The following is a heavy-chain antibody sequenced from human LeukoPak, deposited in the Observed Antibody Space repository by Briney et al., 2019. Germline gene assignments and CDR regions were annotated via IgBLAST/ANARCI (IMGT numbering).Heavy chain of an antibody. CDR1: GFTFSGYG. Sequence: GGSLRVSCAGSGFTFSGYGINWFRQTPGKGLEWVAVIIADGSRAFYAHSVKGRVTISTDNSKNTTSVQMDDLRAEDTAVYYCTRCNNDHFDYWGQGTLVTVSS. D-gene: IGHD1/OR15-1a*01. CDR2: IIADGSRA. J-gene: IGHJ4*02. CDR3: TRCNNDHFDY. V-gene: IGHV3-33*01.